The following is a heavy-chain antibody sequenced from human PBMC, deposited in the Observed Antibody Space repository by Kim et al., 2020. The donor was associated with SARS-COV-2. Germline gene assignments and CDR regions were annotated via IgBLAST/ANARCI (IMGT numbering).Heavy chain of an antibody. V-gene: IGHV3-33*01. CDR1: GFTFSPYG. Sequence: GGSLRLSCAASGFTFSPYGMHWVRQTPGRGLEWVGVIGHDGTFTSYADSLKGRLTISRDNSQNALYLEMNSLRAEDTALYYCVRDLGKGAYFDYWGRGTL. CDR2: IGHDGTFT. CDR3: VRDLGKGAYFDY. J-gene: IGHJ4*02.